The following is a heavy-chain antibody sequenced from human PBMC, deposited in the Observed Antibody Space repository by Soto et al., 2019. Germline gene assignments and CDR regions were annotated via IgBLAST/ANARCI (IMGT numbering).Heavy chain of an antibody. CDR2: ISSSSSYI. V-gene: IGHV3-21*01. D-gene: IGHD6-19*01. CDR3: ARDKSSSGWPYYYYYGMDV. Sequence: GGSLRLSCAASGSTFSNYAMNWVRQAPGKGLEWVSSISSSSSYIYYADSVKGRFTISRDNAKNSLYLQMNSLRAEDTAVYYCARDKSSSGWPYYYYYGMDVWGQGTTVTVSS. CDR1: GSTFSNYA. J-gene: IGHJ6*02.